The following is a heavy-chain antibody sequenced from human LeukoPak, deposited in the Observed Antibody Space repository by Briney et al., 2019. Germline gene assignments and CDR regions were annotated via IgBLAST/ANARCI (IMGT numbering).Heavy chain of an antibody. J-gene: IGHJ6*03. V-gene: IGHV3-20*04. Sequence: PGGSLRLSCAASGFTLDDYGMSWVRQAPGKGLEWVSGINWNGGSTGYADSVKGRFTISRDNAKNSLYLQMNSLRAEDTALYYCARDASCSSTSCNYYYYYYMDVWGKGTTVTVSS. CDR2: INWNGGST. D-gene: IGHD2-2*01. CDR1: GFTLDDYG. CDR3: ARDASCSSTSCNYYYYYYMDV.